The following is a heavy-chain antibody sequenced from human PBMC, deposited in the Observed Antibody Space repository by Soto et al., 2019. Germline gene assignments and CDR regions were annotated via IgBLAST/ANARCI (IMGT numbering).Heavy chain of an antibody. Sequence: AGGSLRLSCAASGFTFTTYSMNWVRQAPGKGLEWVSYISTTSSNIYYADSVKGRFTISRDNARNSLYLQMNSLRDEDTAVYYCARQELLTMDVWGQGTTVTVSS. V-gene: IGHV3-48*02. J-gene: IGHJ6*02. CDR3: ARQELLTMDV. CDR1: GFTFTTYS. D-gene: IGHD1-7*01. CDR2: ISTTSSNI.